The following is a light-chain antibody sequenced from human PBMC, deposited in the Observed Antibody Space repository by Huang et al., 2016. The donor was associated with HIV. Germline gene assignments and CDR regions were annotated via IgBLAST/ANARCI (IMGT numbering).Light chain of an antibody. V-gene: IGKV3-11*01. CDR1: QSVSSY. J-gene: IGKJ4*01. CDR2: DAS. Sequence: EIVLTQSPATLSLSPGERATLSCRASQSVSSYLAWYQQKPGQAPRILIYDASNRDTGIPARFSGSGSGTDFTLTISSLEPEDLAVYYCQQRSNWLLTFGGGTKVEIK. CDR3: QQRSNWLLT.